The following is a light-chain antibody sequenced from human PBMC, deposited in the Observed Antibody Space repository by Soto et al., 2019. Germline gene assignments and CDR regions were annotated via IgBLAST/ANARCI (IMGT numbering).Light chain of an antibody. CDR3: SSYTSSSTLGV. J-gene: IGLJ1*01. Sequence: QSVLTQPASASGSPGQSITISCTGTMSDVGGYNYVSWYQQHPGKAPKLMIYEVSNRPSGVSNRFSGSKSGNTASLTISGLQAEDEADYYCSSYTSSSTLGVFGTGTKVTVL. CDR2: EVS. V-gene: IGLV2-14*01. CDR1: MSDVGGYNY.